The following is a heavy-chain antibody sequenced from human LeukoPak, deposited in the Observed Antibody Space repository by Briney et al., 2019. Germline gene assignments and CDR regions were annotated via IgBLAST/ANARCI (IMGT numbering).Heavy chain of an antibody. V-gene: IGHV1-18*01. CDR3: ARNRQQLGVYSMDV. D-gene: IGHD6-13*01. Sequence: GASVKVSCKASGYTFTSYGISWVRQAPGQGLEWMGWISPYNGNTNYAQKFQGRVTMTTDTSTSTAYMELRSLRSDDTAVYYCARNRQQLGVYSMDVWGKGTTVTVSS. CDR1: GYTFTSYG. J-gene: IGHJ6*03. CDR2: ISPYNGNT.